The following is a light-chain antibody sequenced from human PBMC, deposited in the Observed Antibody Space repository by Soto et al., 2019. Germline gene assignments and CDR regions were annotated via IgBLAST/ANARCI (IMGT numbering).Light chain of an antibody. J-gene: IGLJ1*01. CDR1: SSDVGGYDY. CDR3: SSHTSANTRV. V-gene: IGLV2-14*01. CDR2: EVT. Sequence: QSVLTQPASVSGSPGQPIAISCTGTSSDVGGYDYVSWYQQQPDKAPKLIIYEVTQRPSGVSHRFSGSKSGNTASLTISWLQAEDEADYYCSSHTSANTRVFGTGT.